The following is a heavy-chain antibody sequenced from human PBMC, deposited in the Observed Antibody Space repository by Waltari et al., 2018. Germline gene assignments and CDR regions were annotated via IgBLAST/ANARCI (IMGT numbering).Heavy chain of an antibody. J-gene: IGHJ2*01. D-gene: IGHD4-17*01. CDR3: ARGPGYGGNSTPKRYFDL. V-gene: IGHV4-34*01. CDR1: GGSFSGYY. Sequence: QVQLQQWGAGLLKPSETLSLTCAVYGGSFSGYYWSWIRQPPGKGLEWIGEINHSGSTNYNPSLKSRVTISVDTSKNQFSLKLSSVTTADTAVYYCARGPGYGGNSTPKRYFDLWGRGTLVTVSS. CDR2: INHSGST.